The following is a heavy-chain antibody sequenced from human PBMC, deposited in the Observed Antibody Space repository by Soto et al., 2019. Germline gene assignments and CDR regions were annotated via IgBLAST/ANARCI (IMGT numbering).Heavy chain of an antibody. CDR1: GFTFSSYA. Sequence: EVQLLESGGGLVQPGGSLRLSCAASGFTFSSYALNWVRQAPGKGLEWVSVISGSGDNTYYADSVKGRFTISRDNSKNSLYLQTKRMTDDDTAVYDCAKDLGTDDFWSAYYTYYCVDVWRTGTRVTVSS. CDR3: AKDLGTDDFWSAYYTYYCVDV. D-gene: IGHD3-3*01. V-gene: IGHV3-23*01. J-gene: IGHJ6*03. CDR2: ISGSGDNT.